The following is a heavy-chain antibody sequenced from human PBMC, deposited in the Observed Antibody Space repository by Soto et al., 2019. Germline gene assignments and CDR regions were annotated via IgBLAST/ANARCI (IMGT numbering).Heavy chain of an antibody. CDR3: ARDVWSRASGPPDS. Sequence: PGGSLRLSCAASGFSFDDYAMHWVRQAPGKGLEWITGISWNSGTIGYAGSVKGRFTISRDNAKNSLYPQMNSLRAEDTALYYCARDVWSRASGPPDSWGQGTLVTVSS. V-gene: IGHV3-9*01. CDR2: ISWNSGTI. D-gene: IGHD3-10*01. CDR1: GFSFDDYA. J-gene: IGHJ4*02.